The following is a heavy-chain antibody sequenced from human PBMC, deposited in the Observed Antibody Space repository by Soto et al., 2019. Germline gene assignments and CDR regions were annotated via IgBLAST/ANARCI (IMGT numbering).Heavy chain of an antibody. Sequence: SETLSLTCTVSGGSISSGDYYWSWIRQPPGKGLEWIGYIYYSGSTYYNPSLKSRVTISVDTSKNQFSLKLSSVTAADTAVYYCARVGYYDSSGYWGGYYYYYGMDVWGQGTTVTVSS. V-gene: IGHV4-30-4*01. CDR2: IYYSGST. J-gene: IGHJ6*02. D-gene: IGHD3-22*01. CDR1: GGSISSGDYY. CDR3: ARVGYYDSSGYWGGYYYYYGMDV.